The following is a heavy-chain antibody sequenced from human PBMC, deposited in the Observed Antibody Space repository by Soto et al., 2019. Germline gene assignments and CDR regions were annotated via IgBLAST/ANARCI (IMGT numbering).Heavy chain of an antibody. CDR2: IGSSGSFI. Sequence: QLVESGGGLVKPGESLRLSCIASGFTFSAYSMNWVRQAPGKGLEWVSSIGSSGSFISYADSLKGRFTISRDNAKSSLYLQMTGLRPEDTAMYYCASLPAPLRPGEGAFEIWGQGTMVAVSS. D-gene: IGHD3-16*01. CDR3: ASLPAPLRPGEGAFEI. V-gene: IGHV3-21*01. J-gene: IGHJ3*02. CDR1: GFTFSAYS.